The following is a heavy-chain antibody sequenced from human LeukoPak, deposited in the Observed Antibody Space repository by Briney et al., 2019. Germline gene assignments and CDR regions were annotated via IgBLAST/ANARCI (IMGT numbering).Heavy chain of an antibody. V-gene: IGHV5-10-1*01. J-gene: IGHJ3*02. CDR3: VRHSAIAATGDAFDI. CDR1: GYSFTSYW. CDR2: IDPSDSYT. Sequence: GESLKIPCKGSGYSFTSYWISWVRQMPGKGLEWMGRIDPSDSYTNYSPSFQGHVTISADKSISTAYLHCSSLKASDTAMYYCVRHSAIAATGDAFDIWGQGTMVTVSS. D-gene: IGHD6-13*01.